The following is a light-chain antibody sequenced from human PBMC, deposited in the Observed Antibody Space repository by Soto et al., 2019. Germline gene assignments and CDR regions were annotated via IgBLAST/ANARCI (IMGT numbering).Light chain of an antibody. CDR1: SSNIGSNS. J-gene: IGLJ1*01. V-gene: IGLV1-44*01. CDR3: AAWDDSLNGHV. CDR2: SNH. Sequence: QPVLTQPPSASGTPGQRVTISCSGSSSNIGSNSVNWYQQLPGTAPKLLIYSNHQRPSGVPDRFSGSKSGTSASLAISGLHSEDEADYYCAAWDDSLNGHVFGTGTKVTVL.